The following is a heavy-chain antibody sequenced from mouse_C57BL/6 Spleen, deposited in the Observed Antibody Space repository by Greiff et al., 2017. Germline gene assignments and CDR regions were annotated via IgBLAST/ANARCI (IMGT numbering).Heavy chain of an antibody. CDR1: GYSITSGYY. J-gene: IGHJ2*01. V-gene: IGHV3-6*01. D-gene: IGHD1-1*01. CDR3: ARERGLYYYDY. Sequence: ESGPGLVKPSQSLSLTCSVTGYSITSGYYWNWIRQFPGNKLEWMGYISYDGSNNYNPSLKNRISITRDTSKNQFFLTLNSVTTEDTATYYCARERGLYYYDYWGQGTTLTVSS. CDR2: ISYDGSN.